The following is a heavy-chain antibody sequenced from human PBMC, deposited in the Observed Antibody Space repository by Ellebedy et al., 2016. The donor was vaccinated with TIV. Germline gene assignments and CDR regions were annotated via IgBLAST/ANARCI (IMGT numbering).Heavy chain of an antibody. Sequence: MPSETLSLTCAVSGGSISSRSYYWGWIRRPPGKGLEWIGCIFYSGNTYYNPSLKSRLTISVATSKNQFALKLSSVTAADTAVYYCARILRAGSDGDYFDYWGQGTQVTASS. V-gene: IGHV4-39*06. D-gene: IGHD3-3*01. J-gene: IGHJ4*02. CDR1: GGSISSRSYY. CDR2: IFYSGNT. CDR3: ARILRAGSDGDYFDY.